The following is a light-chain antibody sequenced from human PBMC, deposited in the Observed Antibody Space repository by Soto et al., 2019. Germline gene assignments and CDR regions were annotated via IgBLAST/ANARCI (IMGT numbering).Light chain of an antibody. CDR1: QSVSRNY. J-gene: IGKJ1*01. Sequence: EIVLTQSPGTLSLSPGERATLSCRASQSVSRNYLAWYQHKPGQAPTLLIYGASRRTPGIPDRFSGRGSGTDFTLTINGLEPEDFAVYYCQQYGDSPRTFGQGTKVEIK. CDR3: QQYGDSPRT. CDR2: GAS. V-gene: IGKV3-20*01.